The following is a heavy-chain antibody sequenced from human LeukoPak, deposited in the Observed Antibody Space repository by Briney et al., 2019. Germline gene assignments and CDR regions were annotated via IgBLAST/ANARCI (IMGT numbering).Heavy chain of an antibody. CDR1: GFTFSSYV. V-gene: IGHV3-33*01. Sequence: PGGSLRLSCAASGFTFSSYVMHWVRQAPGKGLEWVAVIWYDGSNKYYADSVKGRFTISRDNSKNTLYLQMNSLRAEDTAVYYCARDVMATNAFDIWGQGTMVTVSS. J-gene: IGHJ3*02. CDR2: IWYDGSNK. CDR3: ARDVMATNAFDI. D-gene: IGHD5-24*01.